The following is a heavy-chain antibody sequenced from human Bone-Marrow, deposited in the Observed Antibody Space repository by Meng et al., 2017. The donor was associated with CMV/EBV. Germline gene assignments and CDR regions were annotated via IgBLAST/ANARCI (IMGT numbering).Heavy chain of an antibody. Sequence: GESLKISCAASGFTFSSYSMNWVRQAPGKGLEWVSSISSSSSYIYYADSVKGRFTISRDNAKNSLYLQMNSLRAEDTAVYYCAKPAVYSSSWYSHYYYGMDVWGQGTTVTVSS. V-gene: IGHV3-21*04. CDR2: ISSSSSYI. D-gene: IGHD6-13*01. CDR3: AKPAVYSSSWYSHYYYGMDV. CDR1: GFTFSSYS. J-gene: IGHJ6*01.